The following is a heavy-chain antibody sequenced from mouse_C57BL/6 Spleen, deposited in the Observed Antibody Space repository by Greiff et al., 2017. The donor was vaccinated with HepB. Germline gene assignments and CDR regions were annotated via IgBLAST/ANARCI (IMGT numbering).Heavy chain of an antibody. CDR1: GYSITSGYG. V-gene: IGHV3-2*02. CDR2: ISYSGST. CDR3: ARTARIKY. D-gene: IGHD1-2*01. J-gene: IGHJ2*01. Sequence: EVMLVESGPGLVKPSQSLSLTCTVTGYSITSGYGWNWIRQFPGNKLEWMGYISYSGSTNYNPYLKSRISITRDTSKNQFFLQLNSVTTEDTATYYCARTARIKYWGQGTTLTVSS.